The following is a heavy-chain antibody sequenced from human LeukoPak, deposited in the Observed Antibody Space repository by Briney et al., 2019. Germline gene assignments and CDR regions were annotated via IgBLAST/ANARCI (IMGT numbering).Heavy chain of an antibody. CDR3: ARDRRLQLLNY. J-gene: IGHJ4*02. CDR1: GYSISSGYY. D-gene: IGHD5-24*01. CDR2: IYHSGST. Sequence: SETLSLTCTVSGYSISSGYYWGWIRQPPGKGLEWIGSIYHSGSTYYNPSLKSRVTISVDTSKNQFSLKLSSVTAADTAVYYCARDRRLQLLNYWGQGTLVTVSS. V-gene: IGHV4-38-2*02.